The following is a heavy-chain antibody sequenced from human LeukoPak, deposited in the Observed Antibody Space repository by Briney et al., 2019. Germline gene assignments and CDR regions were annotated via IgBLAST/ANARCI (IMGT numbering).Heavy chain of an antibody. V-gene: IGHV1-2*06. Sequence: ASVKVSCKASGYTFTGYYMHWVRQAPGQGLKWMGRMNPNSGGTNYAQKFQGRVTMTRDTSISTAYMELSRLRSDDTAVYYCARDLYDYVWGSYRPFDYWGQGTLVTVSS. D-gene: IGHD3-16*02. CDR2: MNPNSGGT. CDR1: GYTFTGYY. CDR3: ARDLYDYVWGSYRPFDY. J-gene: IGHJ4*02.